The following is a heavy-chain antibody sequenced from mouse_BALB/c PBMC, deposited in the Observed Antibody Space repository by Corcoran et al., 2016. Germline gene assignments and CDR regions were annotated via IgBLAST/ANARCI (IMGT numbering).Heavy chain of an antibody. J-gene: IGHJ2*01. CDR1: GFNIKDTY. V-gene: IGHV14-3*02. D-gene: IGHD2-1*01. Sequence: EVQLQQSGAELVKPGASVKLSCTASGFNIKDTYMHWVKQRPEQGLKWIGRIDPANGNTKYDPKFQGKATMTADTSSNTVYLQLSSLTSEATAVYYCGRSREGNYVVYWGQGTTLTVSS. CDR2: IDPANGNT. CDR3: GRSREGNYVVY.